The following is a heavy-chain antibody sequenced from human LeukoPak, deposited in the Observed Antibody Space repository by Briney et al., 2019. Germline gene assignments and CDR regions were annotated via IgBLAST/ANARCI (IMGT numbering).Heavy chain of an antibody. V-gene: IGHV6-1*01. J-gene: IGHJ6*03. Sequence: SQTLSLTCAISGDSVSSNSAAWNWIRRSPSRGLEWLGRTYYRSKWYNDYAVSVKSRITINADTSKNQFSLQLNSVTPEDTAAYYCARGPQPVGYYYIDVWDAGTTVTVSS. CDR2: TYYRSKWYN. CDR1: GDSVSSNSAA. CDR3: ARGPQPVGYYYIDV.